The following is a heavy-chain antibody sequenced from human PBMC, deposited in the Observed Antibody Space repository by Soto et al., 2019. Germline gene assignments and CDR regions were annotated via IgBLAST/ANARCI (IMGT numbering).Heavy chain of an antibody. CDR3: ARLATVSSFDS. J-gene: IGHJ4*02. D-gene: IGHD4-17*01. Sequence: PSETLSLTCAVSGGSISSNNWWSWVRHPPGKGLEWIGAIYHSGSTNYNPSLKSRFTISVDNSKNQFSLKLSTVTAADTAVYYCARLATVSSFDSWAQGTLFPLSS. CDR2: IYHSGST. V-gene: IGHV4-4*02. CDR1: GGSISSNNW.